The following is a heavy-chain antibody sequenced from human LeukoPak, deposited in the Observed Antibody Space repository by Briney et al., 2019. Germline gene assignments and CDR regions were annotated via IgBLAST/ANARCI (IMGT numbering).Heavy chain of an antibody. CDR2: MNPNSGNT. V-gene: IGHV1-8*01. D-gene: IGHD2-2*01. Sequence: ASVKVSCKASGYTFTSYDINWVRQATGQGLEWMGWMNPNSGNTGYAQKFQGGVTMTRNTSISTAYMELSSLRSEDTAVYYCARGHVVVPAADFDYWGQGTLVTVSS. CDR1: GYTFTSYD. J-gene: IGHJ4*02. CDR3: ARGHVVVPAADFDY.